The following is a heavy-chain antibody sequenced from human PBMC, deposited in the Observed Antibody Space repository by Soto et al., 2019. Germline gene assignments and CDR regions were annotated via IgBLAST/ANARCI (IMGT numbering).Heavy chain of an antibody. CDR1: GGSFSSYY. V-gene: IGHV4-59*08. CDR2: IYYSGTT. J-gene: IGHJ6*02. D-gene: IGHD2-2*01. Sequence: PSETLSLTCDVYGGSFSSYYWSWIRQTPGKGLEWIGYIYYSGTTYCNPSLNSRVTVSVDTSKNQFSLKVTSVTAADTAVYYCARLHGYCISSSCHGHYAMDVWGQGTTVTVSS. CDR3: ARLHGYCISSSCHGHYAMDV.